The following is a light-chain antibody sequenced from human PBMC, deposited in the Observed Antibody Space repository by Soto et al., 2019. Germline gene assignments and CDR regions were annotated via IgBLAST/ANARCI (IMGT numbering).Light chain of an antibody. Sequence: DIQMTQSPSTLSASVGDRVTITCRASQSVSNWLAWYQQKPGKAPEILIYKASSLESGVPSRFSGSGSGTEFTLTISSLRPDDFATYYCQHYNGYRWTFGQGTKVDIK. J-gene: IGKJ1*01. CDR1: QSVSNW. CDR2: KAS. CDR3: QHYNGYRWT. V-gene: IGKV1-5*03.